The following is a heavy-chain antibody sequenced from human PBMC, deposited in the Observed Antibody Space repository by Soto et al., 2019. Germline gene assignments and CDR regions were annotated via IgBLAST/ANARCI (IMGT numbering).Heavy chain of an antibody. J-gene: IGHJ5*02. CDR1: GYTFTGYY. D-gene: IGHD4-17*01. CDR3: ARDPYYGDYEAWFDP. V-gene: IGHV1-2*02. Sequence: GASVKVSCKASGYTFTGYYMHWVRQAPGQGLEWMGWINPNSGGTNYAQKFQGRVTMTRDTSISTAYMELSRLRSDDTAVYYCARDPYYGDYEAWFDPWGQGTLVTVYS. CDR2: INPNSGGT.